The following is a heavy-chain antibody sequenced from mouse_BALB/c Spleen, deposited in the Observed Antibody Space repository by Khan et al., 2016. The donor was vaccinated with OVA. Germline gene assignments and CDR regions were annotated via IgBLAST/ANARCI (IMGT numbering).Heavy chain of an antibody. Sequence: EVQLQESGPGLVKPSQSLSFTCTVAGYSITGDYARNWIRQFPGNKLEWRRYISYNGSTGYNPSLQSRTSITPDTSTNQSFLQLNSVTTDDTATDYWARELGCYYAMDDWGQGTSVTVSS. CDR3: ARELGCYYAMDD. CDR1: GYSITGDYA. D-gene: IGHD4-1*01. V-gene: IGHV3-2*02. J-gene: IGHJ4*01. CDR2: ISYNGST.